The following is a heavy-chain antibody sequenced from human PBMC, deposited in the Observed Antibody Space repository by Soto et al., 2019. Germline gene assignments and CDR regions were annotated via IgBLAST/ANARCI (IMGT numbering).Heavy chain of an antibody. V-gene: IGHV4-59*08. CDR1: GDSISSDY. D-gene: IGHD4-17*01. Sequence: QVQLQESGPGLVKPSETLSLTCTVSGDSISSDYWSWIRQPPGKGLEWIGYIYNSGSTKYNPSLKSRVTISADTSKNQFSLKLSSVPAADTAVYYCASRSTGYWYFDLWGRGTLVTVSS. CDR3: ASRSTGYWYFDL. CDR2: IYNSGST. J-gene: IGHJ2*01.